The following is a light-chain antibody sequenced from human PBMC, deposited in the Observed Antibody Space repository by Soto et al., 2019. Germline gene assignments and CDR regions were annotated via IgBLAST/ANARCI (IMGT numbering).Light chain of an antibody. Sequence: DIQMTQSPSSLSASVGGRATITCRASQGISNYLAWYQQKPGKVPKLLIYAASTLQSGVPSRFSGGGSWAYFTLTISSLQPEDVATYYCEKYNSAPPTFGGGTKVEIK. V-gene: IGKV1-27*01. CDR3: EKYNSAPPT. CDR1: QGISNY. CDR2: AAS. J-gene: IGKJ4*01.